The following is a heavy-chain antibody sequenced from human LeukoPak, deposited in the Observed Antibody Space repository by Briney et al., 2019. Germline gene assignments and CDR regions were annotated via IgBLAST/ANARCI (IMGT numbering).Heavy chain of an antibody. CDR2: INPSGGST. CDR3: AREGPVLRYFDWLLSDY. Sequence: ASVKVSCKASGYTFTSYYMHWVRQAPGQGLEWMGIINPSGGSTSYAQKFQGRVTTTRDTSTSTAYMELRSLRSDDTAVYYCAREGPVLRYFDWLLSDYWGQGTLVTVSS. V-gene: IGHV1-46*01. CDR1: GYTFTSYY. D-gene: IGHD3-9*01. J-gene: IGHJ4*02.